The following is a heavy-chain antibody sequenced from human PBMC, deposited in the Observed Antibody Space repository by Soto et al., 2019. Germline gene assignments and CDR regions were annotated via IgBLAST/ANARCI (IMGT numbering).Heavy chain of an antibody. CDR3: AGELDLSFVAFDI. V-gene: IGHV1-69*13. J-gene: IGHJ3*02. CDR1: GGTFSSYA. CDR2: IIPIFGTA. Sequence: ASVKVSCKASGGTFSSYAISWVRQAPGQGLEWMGGIIPIFGTANYAQKFQGRVTITADESTSTAYMELSSLRSEDTAVYYCAGELDLSFVAFDIRGQRTMVTVSS.